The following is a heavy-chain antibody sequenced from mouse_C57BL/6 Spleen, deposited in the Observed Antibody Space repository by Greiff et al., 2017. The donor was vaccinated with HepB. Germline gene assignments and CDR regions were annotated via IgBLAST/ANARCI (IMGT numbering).Heavy chain of an antibody. J-gene: IGHJ3*01. CDR1: GFSLTSYG. V-gene: IGHV2-2*01. CDR3: ARNFGYYGSSCWFAY. CDR2: IWSGGST. Sequence: QVQLQQSGPGLVQPSQSLSITCTVSGFSLTSYGVHWVRQSPGKGLEWLGVIWSGGSTDYNAAFISRLSISKDNSKSQVFFKMNSLQADDTAIYYCARNFGYYGSSCWFAYWGQGTLVTVSA. D-gene: IGHD1-1*01.